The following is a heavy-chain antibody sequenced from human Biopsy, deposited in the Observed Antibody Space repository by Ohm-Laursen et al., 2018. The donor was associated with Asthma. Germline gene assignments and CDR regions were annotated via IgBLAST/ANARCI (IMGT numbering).Heavy chain of an antibody. Sequence: ASVKVSCKISGYSLTDLSMHWVRQAPGQGLEWMGGHDHEEGGTVNARRFQGRVTMTEDTSADTAYMELSSLSSDNTAVYYCASDFPKDYVRYNFQFWGQGTLVTVSS. CDR1: GYSLTDLS. CDR3: ASDFPKDYVRYNFQF. D-gene: IGHD4-17*01. J-gene: IGHJ4*02. CDR2: HDHEEGGT. V-gene: IGHV1-24*01.